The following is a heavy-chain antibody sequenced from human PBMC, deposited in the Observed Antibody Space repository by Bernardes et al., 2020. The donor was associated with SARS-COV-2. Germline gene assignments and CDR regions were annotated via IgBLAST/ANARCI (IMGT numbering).Heavy chain of an antibody. D-gene: IGHD1-1*01. J-gene: IGHJ6*02. CDR1: GFTFSSYA. CDR3: SIQEGYYYYGMDV. CDR2: ISGSGGTT. Sequence: GGSLRLSCAASGFTFSSYAMTWVRLAPGKGLEWVPVISGSGGTTYYADSVKGRFTMSRDNSKNTLYLQMNSLRDEDTAIYYCSIQEGYYYYGMDVWGQGTTVTVSS. V-gene: IGHV3-23*01.